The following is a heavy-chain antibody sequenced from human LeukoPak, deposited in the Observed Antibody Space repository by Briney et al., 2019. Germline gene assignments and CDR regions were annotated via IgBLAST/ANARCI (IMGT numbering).Heavy chain of an antibody. V-gene: IGHV4-39*07. CDR3: ARDFRGGYDFWSGYYTPYYFDY. J-gene: IGHJ4*02. CDR1: GGSISSSSYY. Sequence: SETLSLTCTVSGGSISSSSYYWGWIRQPPGKGLEWIGSMYYSGSTYYNPSLKSRVTISVDTSKNHFSLKLSSVTAADTAVYYCARDFRGGYDFWSGYYTPYYFDYWGQGTLVTVSP. D-gene: IGHD3-3*01. CDR2: MYYSGST.